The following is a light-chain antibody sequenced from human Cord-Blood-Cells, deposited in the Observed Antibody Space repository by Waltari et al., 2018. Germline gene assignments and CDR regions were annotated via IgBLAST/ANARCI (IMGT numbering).Light chain of an antibody. CDR3: CSYAGSYTLV. Sequence: QSALTQPRSVSGSPGPSVTISCTGTSSDVGGYNYVSWYQQHPGKAPKLMIYDVGKRPSGVPDRFSGSKSGNTASLTISGLQAEDEADYYCCSYAGSYTLVFGGGTKLTVL. J-gene: IGLJ2*01. V-gene: IGLV2-11*01. CDR1: SSDVGGYNY. CDR2: DVG.